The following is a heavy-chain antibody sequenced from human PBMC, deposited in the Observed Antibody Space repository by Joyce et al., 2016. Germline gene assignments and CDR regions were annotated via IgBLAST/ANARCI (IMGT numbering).Heavy chain of an antibody. CDR1: GFTFHVYA. V-gene: IGHV3-30*04. J-gene: IGHJ4*02. D-gene: IGHD2-15*01. CDR3: ATWGRVVDYHFDY. CDR2: ISFDGRNQ. Sequence: QVQLVESGGGVVQPGRSLRLSCAASGFTFHVYAMHWVGQAPGKGGEWVAVISFDGRNQYYAYSGKGRFTISRDNSNNTLHLQMNSLRTDDTALYYCATWGRVVDYHFDYWGQGTLVAVSS.